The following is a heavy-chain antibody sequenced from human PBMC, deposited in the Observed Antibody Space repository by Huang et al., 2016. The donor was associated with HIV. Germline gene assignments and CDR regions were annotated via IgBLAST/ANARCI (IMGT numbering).Heavy chain of an antibody. D-gene: IGHD6-25*01. Sequence: QINLRESGPALVKPTQTLTLTCTFSGFSLTTTGVGVGWIRQPPGQALEWLAFIYSNGDGRYSPSLSSRLTITKDTSKNQVVLTMTNMDPVDTATYYCAHSTDASAATFYFDFWGQGTLVAVSS. V-gene: IGHV2-5*01. CDR2: IYSNGDG. CDR1: GFSLTTTGVG. J-gene: IGHJ4*02. CDR3: AHSTDASAATFYFDF.